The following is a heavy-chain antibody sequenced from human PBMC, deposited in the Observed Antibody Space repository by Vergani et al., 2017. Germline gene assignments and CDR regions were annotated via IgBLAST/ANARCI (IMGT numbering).Heavy chain of an antibody. CDR2: IIPMLSTA. V-gene: IGHV1-69*13. CDR1: GGTFSSYA. CDR3: ARQASYYDDSSGYYYEGWFDP. Sequence: QVQLVQSGAEVKKPGSSVKVSCKASGGTFSSYAISWVRQAPGQGLEWMGRIIPMLSTANYAQKFQGRVTITADESTSTAYMELSSLRSEDTAVYYCARQASYYDDSSGYYYEGWFDPWGQGTLVTVSS. D-gene: IGHD3-22*01. J-gene: IGHJ5*02.